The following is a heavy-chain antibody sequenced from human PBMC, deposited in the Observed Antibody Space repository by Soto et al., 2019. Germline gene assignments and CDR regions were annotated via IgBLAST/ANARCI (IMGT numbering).Heavy chain of an antibody. CDR1: GFTFSSYA. J-gene: IGHJ6*02. Sequence: PGGSLRLSCAASGFTFSSYAMSWVRQAPGKGLEWVSAISGSGGKTYYADSVKGRFTTSRDNSKNTVYLQMNSLRAEDTAIYFCANVDWNYGKDAWGQGTTVTVSS. V-gene: IGHV3-23*01. CDR2: ISGSGGKT. D-gene: IGHD1-1*01. CDR3: ANVDWNYGKDA.